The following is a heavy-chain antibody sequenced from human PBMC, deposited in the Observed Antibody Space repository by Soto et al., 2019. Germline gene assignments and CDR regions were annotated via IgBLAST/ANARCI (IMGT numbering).Heavy chain of an antibody. D-gene: IGHD4-17*01. CDR2: LIPIFGTA. Sequence: QVQLVQSGAGVKQPGSSVTVSCKASRGPFSSYAISWVRQAPGQGLEWMGGLIPIFGTANYAQKFQGRVTITADESTSTAYMELSSLRSEDTAVYYCARGAVTTFPNWFDPWGQGTLVTVSS. CDR3: ARGAVTTFPNWFDP. CDR1: RGPFSSYA. J-gene: IGHJ5*02. V-gene: IGHV1-69*01.